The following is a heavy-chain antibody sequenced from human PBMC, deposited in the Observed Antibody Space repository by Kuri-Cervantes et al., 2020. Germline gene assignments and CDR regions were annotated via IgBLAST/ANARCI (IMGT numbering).Heavy chain of an antibody. D-gene: IGHD3-10*01. J-gene: IGHJ3*02. CDR2: ISSSSSTI. CDR3: ARDYPMVRGVIIAFDI. CDR1: GFTFDSYT. Sequence: GGSLRLSCAASGFTFDSYTMSWVRQAPGKGLEWVSYISSSSSTIYYADSVKGRFTISRDNAKNSLYLQMNSLRAEDTAVYYCARDYPMVRGVIIAFDIWGQGTVVTVSS. V-gene: IGHV3-48*01.